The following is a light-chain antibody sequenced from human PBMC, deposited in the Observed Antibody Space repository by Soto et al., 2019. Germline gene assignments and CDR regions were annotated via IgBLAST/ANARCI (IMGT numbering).Light chain of an antibody. J-gene: IGLJ2*01. CDR1: NIGSKS. V-gene: IGLV3-21*04. CDR2: YDS. CDR3: QVWDSTSEHVV. Sequence: SYELTQPPSVSVAPGKTARITCGGNNIGSKSVHWYQQKSGQAPVLVIYYDSDRPSGIPERFSGSNSGNTATLTISRVEAGDEADYYCQVWDSTSEHVVFGGGTQLTVL.